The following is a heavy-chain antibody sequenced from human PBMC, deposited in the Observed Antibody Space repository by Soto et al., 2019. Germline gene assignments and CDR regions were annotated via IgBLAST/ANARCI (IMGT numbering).Heavy chain of an antibody. Sequence: ASVKVSCKASGYTFTKYGISWVRQAPGQGLEWMGWISGYIVNTGYAQKFQSRFTMTRNPSITTAYMELSSLRFEATAVYYCAREKTSYGMDVGGQGTTVTVP. CDR1: GYTFTKYG. CDR2: ISGYIVNT. CDR3: AREKTSYGMDV. V-gene: IGHV1-8*01. J-gene: IGHJ6*02.